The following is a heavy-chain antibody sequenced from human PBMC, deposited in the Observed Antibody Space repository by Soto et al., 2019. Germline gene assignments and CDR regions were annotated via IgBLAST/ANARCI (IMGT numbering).Heavy chain of an antibody. J-gene: IGHJ4*02. Sequence: SVKVSCKASGGTFSSYAISWVRQAPGQGLEWMGGIIPIFGTANYAQKFQGRVTITADKSTSTAYMELSSLRSEDTAVYYCARDRDGYNQLLAYWGQGPLVTVSS. CDR1: GGTFSSYA. D-gene: IGHD6-25*01. CDR3: ARDRDGYNQLLAY. V-gene: IGHV1-69*06. CDR2: IIPIFGTA.